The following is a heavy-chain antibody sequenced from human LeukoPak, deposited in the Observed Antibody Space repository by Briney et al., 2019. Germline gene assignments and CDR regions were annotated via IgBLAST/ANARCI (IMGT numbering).Heavy chain of an antibody. V-gene: IGHV4-39*01. CDR3: SRTIFGVALYFDD. CDR2: FSYPRST. CDR1: GGSTRNSSYY. Sequence: SETLSLTCSVSGGSTRNSSYYWRWIRQPPGKGLEWIGSFSYPRSTHSNPSLKSRVTLSVDTSKNQFSLKLNSVTPADTAVDYCSRTIFGVALYFDDWGQGTLVTVSS. J-gene: IGHJ4*02. D-gene: IGHD3-3*01.